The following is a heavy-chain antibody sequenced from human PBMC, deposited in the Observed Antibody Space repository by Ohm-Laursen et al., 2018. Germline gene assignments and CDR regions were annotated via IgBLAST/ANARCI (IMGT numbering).Heavy chain of an antibody. V-gene: IGHV1-18*01. CDR3: ARDRSNSDY. CDR2: IGVHSGNT. D-gene: IGHD2/OR15-2a*01. Sequence: ASVKVSCKASGYTFTSYGISWVRQAPGQGLEWMGWIGVHSGNTDYAQSLQGRVTVTADTSTSTVYMELTNLRSDDTAMYYCARDRSNSDYWGQGTLVTVSS. CDR1: GYTFTSYG. J-gene: IGHJ4*02.